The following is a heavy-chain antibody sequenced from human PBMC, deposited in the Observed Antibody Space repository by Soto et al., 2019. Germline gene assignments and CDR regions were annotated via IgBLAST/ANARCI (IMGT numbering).Heavy chain of an antibody. CDR1: GYSISSGYY. CDR3: ARDGGFWSGYLSGDYYYGMDV. D-gene: IGHD3-3*01. J-gene: IGHJ6*02. V-gene: IGHV4-38-2*02. CDR2: IYHSGST. Sequence: ASETLSLTCAVSGYSISSGYYWGWIRQPPGKGLEWIGSIYHSGSTYYNPSLKSRVTISVDTSKNQFSLKLSSVTAADTAVYYCARDGGFWSGYLSGDYYYGMDVWGQGTTVTVSS.